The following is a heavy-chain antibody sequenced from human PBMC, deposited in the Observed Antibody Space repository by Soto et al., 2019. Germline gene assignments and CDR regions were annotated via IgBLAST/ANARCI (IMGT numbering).Heavy chain of an antibody. J-gene: IGHJ6*02. CDR1: GFTVSSNY. V-gene: IGHV3-66*01. CDR3: ERERGGYVFGSCSAHSGMSV. CDR2: IYSGGST. Sequence: GGSLRLSCAASGFTVSSNYMSWVRQAPGKGLEWVSVIYSGGSTYYADSVKGRFTISRDNSKNTLYLQMNSLRAEDTAVYYCERERGGYVFGSCSAHSGMSVCGQRTTVGVSS. D-gene: IGHD3-3*01.